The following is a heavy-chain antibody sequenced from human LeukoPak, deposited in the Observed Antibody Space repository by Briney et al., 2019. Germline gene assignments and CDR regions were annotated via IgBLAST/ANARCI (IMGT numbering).Heavy chain of an antibody. J-gene: IGHJ4*02. V-gene: IGHV1-24*01. D-gene: IGHD4-11*01. CDR3: ARGDNNYGGIDY. Sequence: ASVKVSCKVSGYTLTELSMHWVRQAPGKGLEWMGGFDPEDSETIYAQKFQGRVTMTEDTSTDTAYMELSSLRSEDTAVYYCARGDNNYGGIDYWGQGTLVTVSS. CDR2: FDPEDSET. CDR1: GYTLTELS.